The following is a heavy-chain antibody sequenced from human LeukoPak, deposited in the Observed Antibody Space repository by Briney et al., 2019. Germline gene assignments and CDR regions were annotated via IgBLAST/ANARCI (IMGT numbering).Heavy chain of an antibody. D-gene: IGHD3-10*01. V-gene: IGHV3-53*01. CDR1: GLTFDDYG. J-gene: IGHJ4*02. Sequence: GGSLRLSCAASGLTFDDYGMSWVRQAPGKGLEWVSVIYSGGSTYYADSVKGRFTISRDNSKSTVYIQMNSLRAEDTAVYYCARAKPKNMVRGLIMRRESRYYFDYWGQGTLVTVSS. CDR3: ARAKPKNMVRGLIMRRESRYYFDY. CDR2: IYSGGST.